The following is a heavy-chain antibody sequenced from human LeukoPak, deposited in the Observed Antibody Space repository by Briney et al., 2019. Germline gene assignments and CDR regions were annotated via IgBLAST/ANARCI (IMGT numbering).Heavy chain of an antibody. CDR1: GFTFSSYG. D-gene: IGHD3-3*01. Sequence: GGSLRLSCAASGFTFSSYGMHWVRQAPGKGLEWVAVIWYDGSNKYYADSVKGRFTISRDNSKNTLYLQMNSLRAEDTAVYHCAKDGSGSGDIDYWGLGTLVTVSS. V-gene: IGHV3-33*06. CDR2: IWYDGSNK. CDR3: AKDGSGSGDIDY. J-gene: IGHJ4*02.